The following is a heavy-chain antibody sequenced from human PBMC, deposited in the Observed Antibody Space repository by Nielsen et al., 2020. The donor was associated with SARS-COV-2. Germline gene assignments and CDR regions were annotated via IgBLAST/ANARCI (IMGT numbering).Heavy chain of an antibody. J-gene: IGHJ4*02. D-gene: IGHD5-24*01. CDR3: ARGRGGYNSQYYFDY. Sequence: SLKISCAASGFTFDDYAMHWVRQAPGKGLEWVSGISWNSGSIGYADSVKGRFTISRDNAKNSLYLQMNSLRAEDTAVYYCARGRGGYNSQYYFDYWGQGTLVTVSS. V-gene: IGHV3-9*01. CDR1: GFTFDDYA. CDR2: ISWNSGSI.